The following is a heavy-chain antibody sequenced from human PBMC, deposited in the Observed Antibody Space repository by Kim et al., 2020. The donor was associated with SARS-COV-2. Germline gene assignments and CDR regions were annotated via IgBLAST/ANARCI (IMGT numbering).Heavy chain of an antibody. Sequence: SVKVSCKASGYTFTSYGIRWVRQAPGQGLEWMGWISAYNGNTNYAQKLQGRVTMTTDTSTSTAYMELRSLRSDDTAVYYCARDSGIAIFGVVIKSPYSYGMDVWGQETTVTVSS. V-gene: IGHV1-18*01. CDR3: ARDSGIAIFGVVIKSPYSYGMDV. J-gene: IGHJ6*02. CDR1: GYTFTSYG. D-gene: IGHD3-3*01. CDR2: ISAYNGNT.